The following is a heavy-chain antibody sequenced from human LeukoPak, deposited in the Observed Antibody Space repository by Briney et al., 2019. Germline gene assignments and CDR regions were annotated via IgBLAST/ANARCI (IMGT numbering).Heavy chain of an antibody. V-gene: IGHV4-59*12. CDR1: GGSISSYY. CDR2: IYHSGST. CDR3: ARVRIGGGYCSSTSCYFDY. D-gene: IGHD2-2*01. J-gene: IGHJ4*02. Sequence: KPSETLSLTCTVSGGSISSYYWSWIRQPPGKGLEWLGYIYHSGSTYYNPSLKSRVTISVDRSKNQFSLKLSSVTAADTAVYYCARVRIGGGYCSSTSCYFDYWGQGTLVTVSS.